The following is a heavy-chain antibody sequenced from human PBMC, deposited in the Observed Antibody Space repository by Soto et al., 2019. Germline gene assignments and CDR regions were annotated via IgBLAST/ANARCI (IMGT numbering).Heavy chain of an antibody. CDR2: IYYSGST. V-gene: IGHV4-59*01. CDR3: ARGSVRWISGSNWFDP. D-gene: IGHD5-12*01. CDR1: GGSISSYY. J-gene: IGHJ5*02. Sequence: PSETLSLTCTVSGGSISSYYWSWIRQPPGKGLEWIGYIYYSGSTNYNPSLKSRVTISVDTSKNQFSLKLSSVTAADTAVYYCARGSVRWISGSNWFDPWGQGTLVTVSS.